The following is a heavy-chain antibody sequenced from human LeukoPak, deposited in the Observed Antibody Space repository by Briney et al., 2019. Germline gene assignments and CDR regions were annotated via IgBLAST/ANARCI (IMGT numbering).Heavy chain of an antibody. CDR1: GYTFASYY. V-gene: IGHV1-46*01. CDR3: ARDSTPTYYSGTYYFEY. D-gene: IGHD1-26*01. CDR2: INPSGGST. Sequence: ASVKVSCKASGYTFASYYVHWVRQAPGQGLKWMGIINPSGGSTTYAQKFQGRVTMTRDTSTSTVYMELSSLRSEDTAVYYCARDSTPTYYSGTYYFEYWGQGTLVTVSS. J-gene: IGHJ4*02.